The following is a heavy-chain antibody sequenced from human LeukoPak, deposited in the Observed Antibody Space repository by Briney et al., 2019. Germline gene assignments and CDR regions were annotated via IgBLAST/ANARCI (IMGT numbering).Heavy chain of an antibody. CDR2: FDPEDGET. J-gene: IGHJ6*04. V-gene: IGHV1-24*01. CDR1: GYALTELS. Sequence: ASVKVSCKVSGYALTELSMHWVRQAPGKGLEWMGGFDPEDGETIYAQKFQGRVTMTEDTSTDTAYRGLSSLRSEDTAVYYCATDLSYGMDVWGKGTTVTVSS. CDR3: ATDLSYGMDV.